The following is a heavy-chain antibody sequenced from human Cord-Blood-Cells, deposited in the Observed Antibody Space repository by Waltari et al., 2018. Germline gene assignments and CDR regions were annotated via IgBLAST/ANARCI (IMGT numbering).Heavy chain of an antibody. J-gene: IGHJ4*02. CDR1: GFTVSSNY. CDR3: ARGDY. Sequence: EVQLVESGGGLVQPGGFLRLSCAAFGFTVSSNYMSWVHQAPGKGLEWVSVIYSGGSTYYADSVKGRFTISRDNSKNTLYLQMNSLRAEDTAVYYCARGDYWGQGTLVTVSS. CDR2: IYSGGST. V-gene: IGHV3-66*01.